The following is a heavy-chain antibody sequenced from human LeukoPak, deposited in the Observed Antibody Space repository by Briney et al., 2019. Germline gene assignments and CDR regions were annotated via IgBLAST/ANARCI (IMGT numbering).Heavy chain of an antibody. CDR1: GFTFSSYA. CDR2: ISSSSSYI. CDR3: ARGLRITMVRGVKAGDY. V-gene: IGHV3-21*01. Sequence: PGGSLRLSCAASGFTFSSYAMNWVRQVPGKGLEWVSSISSSSSYIYYADSVKGRFTISRDNAKNSLYLQMNSLRAEDTAVYYCARGLRITMVRGVKAGDYWGQGTLVTVSS. J-gene: IGHJ4*02. D-gene: IGHD3-10*01.